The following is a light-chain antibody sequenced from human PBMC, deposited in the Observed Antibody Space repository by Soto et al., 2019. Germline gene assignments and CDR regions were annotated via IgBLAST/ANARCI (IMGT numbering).Light chain of an antibody. Sequence: DIQMTQSPSSLSASVGDRVTITCRASQSISSYLNWYQQKPGKAPKLLIYDASSLQSGVPSRFSGSGSETDFTLTISSLQPEDFATYSCQQSYSTTWTFGQGTKV. J-gene: IGKJ1*01. V-gene: IGKV1-39*01. CDR2: DAS. CDR3: QQSYSTTWT. CDR1: QSISSY.